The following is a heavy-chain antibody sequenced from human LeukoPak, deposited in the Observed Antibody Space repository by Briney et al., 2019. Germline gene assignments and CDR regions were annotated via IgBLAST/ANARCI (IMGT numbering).Heavy chain of an antibody. CDR2: ISPNSGDT. D-gene: IGHD4-17*01. CDR1: GYTFTGYL. V-gene: IGHV1-2*06. J-gene: IGHJ2*01. Sequence: ASVNDSCMSSGYTFTGYLMHCVRQAPGKGLEWMGRISPNSGDTKSAQKFQGRITMTRDTSISTAYMEVSRLRSDDTAVYYCVRGLTTVATWLYLWGRGTLVTVSS. CDR3: VRGLTTVATWLYL.